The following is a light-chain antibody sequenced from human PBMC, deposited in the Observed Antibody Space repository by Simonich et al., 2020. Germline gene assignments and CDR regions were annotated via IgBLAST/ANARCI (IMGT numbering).Light chain of an antibody. CDR1: SSNIGAGYD. V-gene: IGLV1-40*01. CDR3: AAWDDSLSGYV. J-gene: IGLJ1*01. CDR2: VTS. Sequence: QSVLTQPPSVSGAPGQRVTISCTGSSSNIGAGYDVHWYQQLPGTAPKLLIYVTSNRPSGVPDRFSGSKSGTSASLAISGLRSEDEADYYCAAWDDSLSGYVFGTGTKVTVL.